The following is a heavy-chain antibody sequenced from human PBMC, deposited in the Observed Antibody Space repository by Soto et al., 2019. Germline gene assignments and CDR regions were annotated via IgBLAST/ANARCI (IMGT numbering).Heavy chain of an antibody. D-gene: IGHD3-22*01. CDR3: AKSLRYYDISGYSELLHYYYGMDV. CDR2: ISGSGGST. J-gene: IGHJ6*02. Sequence: GGSLRLSCAASGFTFSSYAMSWVRQAPGKGLEWVSAISGSGGSTYYADAVKGRFTISRDNSKNTLYLQMNSLRAEDTAVYYCAKSLRYYDISGYSELLHYYYGMDVWGQGTTVTVSS. V-gene: IGHV3-23*01. CDR1: GFTFSSYA.